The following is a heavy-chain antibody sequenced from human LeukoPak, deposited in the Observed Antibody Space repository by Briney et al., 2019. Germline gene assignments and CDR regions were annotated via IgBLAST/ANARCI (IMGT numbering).Heavy chain of an antibody. Sequence: SETLSLTCTVSGGSISSSSYSWGWIRQPPGKGLEWIGSIYYSGSTYYNPSLKSRVTISVDTSKNQFSLKLSSVTAADTAVYYCARRPSGWRSYYFDYWGQGTLVTVSS. D-gene: IGHD6-19*01. V-gene: IGHV4-39*01. CDR2: IYYSGST. CDR3: ARRPSGWRSYYFDY. J-gene: IGHJ4*02. CDR1: GGSISSSSYS.